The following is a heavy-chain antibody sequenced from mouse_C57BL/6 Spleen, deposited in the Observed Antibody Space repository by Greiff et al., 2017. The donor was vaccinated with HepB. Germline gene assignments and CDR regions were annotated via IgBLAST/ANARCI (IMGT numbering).Heavy chain of an antibody. CDR3: ARHPITTVPYAMDY. Sequence: EVQLVESGGDLVKPGGSLKLSCAASGFTFSSYGMSWVRQTPDKRLEWVATISSGGSYTYYPDSVKGRFTISRDNAKNTLYLQMSSLKSEDTAMYYCARHPITTVPYAMDYWGQGTSVTVSS. D-gene: IGHD1-1*01. J-gene: IGHJ4*01. CDR1: GFTFSSYG. CDR2: ISSGGSYT. V-gene: IGHV5-6*01.